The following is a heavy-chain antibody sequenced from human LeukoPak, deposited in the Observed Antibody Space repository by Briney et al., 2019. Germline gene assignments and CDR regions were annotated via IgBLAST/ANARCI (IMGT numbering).Heavy chain of an antibody. J-gene: IGHJ6*03. CDR1: GGTFSSYA. D-gene: IGHD3-10*01. Sequence: ASVKVSCKASGGTFSSYAISWVRQATGQGLEWMGWMNPNSGNTGYAQKFQGRVTITRNTSISTAYMELSSLRSEDTAVYYCAREKYYYGSGSYYRSYYYMDVWGKGTTVTVSS. CDR2: MNPNSGNT. V-gene: IGHV1-8*03. CDR3: AREKYYYGSGSYYRSYYYMDV.